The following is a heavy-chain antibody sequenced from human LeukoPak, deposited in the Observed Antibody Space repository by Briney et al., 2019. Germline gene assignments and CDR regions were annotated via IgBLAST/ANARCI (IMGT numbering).Heavy chain of an antibody. CDR3: TRENYYDSSGYIKTDY. D-gene: IGHD3-22*01. CDR1: GFTFGDYA. Sequence: GGSLRLSCTASGFTFGDYAMSWFRQAPGKGREGVGFIRSKADGGTTEYAASVRGRFTISRDDSKSIAYLQMNSLKTEDTAVYYCTRENYYDSSGYIKTDYWGQGTLATVSS. CDR2: IRSKADGGTT. J-gene: IGHJ4*02. V-gene: IGHV3-49*03.